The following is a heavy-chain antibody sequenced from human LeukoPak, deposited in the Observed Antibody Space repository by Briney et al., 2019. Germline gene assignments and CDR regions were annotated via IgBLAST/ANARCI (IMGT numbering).Heavy chain of an antibody. CDR2: IWYDGSNK. CDR1: GFTFSSYG. J-gene: IGHJ4*02. Sequence: GGSLRLSCAASGFTFSSYGMHWVRQAPGKGLEWVAVIWYDGSNKYYADSVKGRFTISRDNSKNTLYLQMNSLRAEDTAVYYCAKVYCSSTSCYTFDYWGQGTLVTVSS. V-gene: IGHV3-30*02. D-gene: IGHD2-2*02. CDR3: AKVYCSSTSCYTFDY.